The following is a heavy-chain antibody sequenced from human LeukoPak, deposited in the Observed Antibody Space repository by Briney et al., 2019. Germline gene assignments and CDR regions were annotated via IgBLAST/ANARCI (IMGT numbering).Heavy chain of an antibody. CDR3: ARNSAAGTLPFDY. D-gene: IGHD6-13*01. J-gene: IGHJ4*02. CDR1: GGTFSSYA. Sequence: SVKVSCKASGGTFSSYAISWVRQAPGQGLEWMGGIIPIFGTANYAQKFQGRVTITTDESTSTAYMELSSLRSEDTAVYYCARNSAAGTLPFDYWGQGTLVTVSS. CDR2: IIPIFGTA. V-gene: IGHV1-69*05.